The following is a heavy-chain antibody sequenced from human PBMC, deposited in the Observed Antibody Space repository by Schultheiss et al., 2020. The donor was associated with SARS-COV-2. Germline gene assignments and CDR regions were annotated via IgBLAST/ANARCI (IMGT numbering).Heavy chain of an antibody. CDR3: ARDYGVHGFDY. D-gene: IGHD1-1*01. CDR1: GFTFSSYS. CDR2: ISSSSSYI. J-gene: IGHJ4*02. V-gene: IGHV3-21*01. Sequence: GESLKISCAASGFTFSSYSMNWVRQAPGKGLEWVSSISSSSSYIYYADSVKGRFTISRDNAKNSLYLQMNSLRAEDTAVYYCARDYGVHGFDYWGQGTLVTGSS.